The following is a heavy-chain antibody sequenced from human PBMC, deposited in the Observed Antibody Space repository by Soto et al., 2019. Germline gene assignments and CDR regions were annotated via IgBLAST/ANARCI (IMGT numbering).Heavy chain of an antibody. J-gene: IGHJ6*03. CDR2: ISGSGDRT. CDR1: GFTLSSYA. CDR3: AKDYASSYYYYMDV. Sequence: GGFLRLSCAASGFTLSSYAMSWVRQAPGKGLEWVSAISGSGDRTDYADSVKGRFTISRDNSKNTLYLQMNSLRVEDTAVYYCAKDYASSYYYYMDVWGKGTTVTVSS. V-gene: IGHV3-23*01. D-gene: IGHD3-16*01.